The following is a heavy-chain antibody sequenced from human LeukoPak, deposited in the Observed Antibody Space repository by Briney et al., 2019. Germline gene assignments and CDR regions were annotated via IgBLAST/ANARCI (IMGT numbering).Heavy chain of an antibody. CDR2: ISSSGSTI. Sequence: GRSLRLSCATSGLTLSNYAMHWVRQAPGKGLEWVSYISSSGSTIYYADSVKGRFTISRDNAKNSLYLQMNSLRAEDTAVYYCARVQVVPAAVGAFDYWGQGTLVSVSS. CDR1: GLTLSNYA. CDR3: ARVQVVPAAVGAFDY. J-gene: IGHJ4*02. V-gene: IGHV3-48*03. D-gene: IGHD2-2*01.